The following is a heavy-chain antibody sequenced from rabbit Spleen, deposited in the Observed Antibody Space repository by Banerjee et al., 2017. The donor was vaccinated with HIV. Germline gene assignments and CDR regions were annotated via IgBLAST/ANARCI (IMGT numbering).Heavy chain of an antibody. V-gene: IGHV1S40*01. J-gene: IGHJ4*01. CDR3: ARSIYLYGSYSYATCDL. Sequence: QSLEESGGGLVKPEGSLTLTCKASGFDFSGKYWMCWVRQAPGKGLEWIACIYTGDDTTYYASWAKGRFTISKASSTTVTLQMTSLTAADTATYFCARSIYLYGSYSYATCDLWGPGTLVTVS. CDR2: IYTGDDTT. CDR1: GFDFSGKYW. D-gene: IGHD5-1*01.